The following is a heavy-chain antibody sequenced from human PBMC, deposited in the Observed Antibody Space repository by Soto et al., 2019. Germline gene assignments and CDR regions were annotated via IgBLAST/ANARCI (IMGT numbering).Heavy chain of an antibody. V-gene: IGHV3-72*01. D-gene: IGHD1-26*01. CDR3: TRISLVGATGGRYFDY. Sequence: VQLVESGGGLVQPGGSLRLSCAASGFIFSDHYMDWVRQAPGKGLEWVGRIKNKANSDTTEDGASVKGRFTISRDDSKTSPYMHMTSLKTEDTAVYYCTRISLVGATGGRYFDYWGQGTLLTVSS. CDR2: IKNKANSDTT. J-gene: IGHJ4*02. CDR1: GFIFSDHY.